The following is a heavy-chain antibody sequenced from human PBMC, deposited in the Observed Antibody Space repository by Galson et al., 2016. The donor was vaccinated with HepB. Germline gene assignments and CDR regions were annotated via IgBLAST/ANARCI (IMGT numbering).Heavy chain of an antibody. J-gene: IGHJ3*02. Sequence: SLRLSCAASGFTFDDYAMHWVRQAPGKGLEWVSGISWNSNSIVYGDSVEGRFTISRDNAKNSLYLQMNSLRPEDTALYYCAKDLSIDYYGSGSYPHRRHDDAFDIWGQGTMVTVSS. CDR3: AKDLSIDYYGSGSYPHRRHDDAFDI. D-gene: IGHD3-10*01. V-gene: IGHV3-9*01. CDR1: GFTFDDYA. CDR2: ISWNSNSI.